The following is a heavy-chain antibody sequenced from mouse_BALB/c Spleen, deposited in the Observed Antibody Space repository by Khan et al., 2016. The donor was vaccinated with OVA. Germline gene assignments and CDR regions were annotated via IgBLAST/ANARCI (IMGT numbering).Heavy chain of an antibody. Sequence: QVQLQQSGPELVKPGASVKMSCKISGYIFTDYVITWVKQRTGQGLEWIGEIYPGSGTTYYNEKFKGKATLTADKSSNTVNMQLSSLTSEDSAVYFCARSYDGAWFAYWGQGTLVTVSA. D-gene: IGHD1-1*01. CDR3: ARSYDGAWFAY. V-gene: IGHV1-77*01. CDR2: IYPGSGTT. CDR1: GYIFTDYV. J-gene: IGHJ3*01.